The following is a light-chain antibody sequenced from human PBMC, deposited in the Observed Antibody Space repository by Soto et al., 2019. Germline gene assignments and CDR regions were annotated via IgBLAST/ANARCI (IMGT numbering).Light chain of an antibody. J-gene: IGKJ5*01. CDR2: GAS. V-gene: IGKV3-20*01. CDR3: QQYGSSTGIT. CDR1: QSVSSSY. Sequence: EIVLTQSPGTLSLSPGERATLSCRASQSVSSSYLAWYQQKPGQAPRLLIYGASSRATGIPDRFSGSGSGTDFTLTISRLEPEDFAVYYCQQYGSSTGITFGHGKRLEIK.